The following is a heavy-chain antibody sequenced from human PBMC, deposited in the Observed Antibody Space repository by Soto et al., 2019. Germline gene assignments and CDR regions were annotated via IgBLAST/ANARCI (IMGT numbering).Heavy chain of an antibody. V-gene: IGHV1-18*01. J-gene: IGHJ5*02. Sequence: QAPGQGLEWMGWISAYNGNTNYAQKLQGRVTMTTDTSTSTAYMELRSLRSDDTAVYYGARGSAVAVLDPLGQGTLVPVSS. D-gene: IGHD6-19*01. CDR3: ARGSAVAVLDP. CDR2: ISAYNGNT.